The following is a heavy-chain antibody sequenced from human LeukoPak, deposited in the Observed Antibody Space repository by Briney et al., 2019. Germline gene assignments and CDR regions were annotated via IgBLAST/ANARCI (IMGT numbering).Heavy chain of an antibody. Sequence: PSETLSLTCTVSGGSISSGGYYWSWIRQPPGKGLEWIGYIYHSGSTYYNPSLKSRVTISVDRSKNQFSLKLSSVTAADTAVYYCARDPLYSSGWYYWGQGTLVTVSS. CDR2: IYHSGST. J-gene: IGHJ4*02. D-gene: IGHD6-19*01. V-gene: IGHV4-30-2*01. CDR3: ARDPLYSSGWYY. CDR1: GGSISSGGYY.